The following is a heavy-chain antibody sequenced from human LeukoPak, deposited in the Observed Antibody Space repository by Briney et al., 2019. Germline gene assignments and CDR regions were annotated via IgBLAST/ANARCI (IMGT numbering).Heavy chain of an antibody. D-gene: IGHD3-10*01. CDR3: ARGNLGTMVRGTYYYGLDV. CDR1: GGFFRGYY. Sequence: SETLSLTRDVYGGFFRGYYWSWIRQPPGKGLEWIGEMHYSGSTNYNPSLKSRVIISVDTSKNQFSLKLSSVTAADTAVYYCARGNLGTMVRGTYYYGLDVWGQGTTVTVSS. V-gene: IGHV4-34*01. J-gene: IGHJ6*02. CDR2: MHYSGST.